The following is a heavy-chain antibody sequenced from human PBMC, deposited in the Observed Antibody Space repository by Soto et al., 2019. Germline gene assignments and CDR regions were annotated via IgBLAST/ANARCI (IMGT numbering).Heavy chain of an antibody. D-gene: IGHD1-1*01. J-gene: IGHJ6*02. Sequence: GESLKISCKGSGYSFTSYWIGWVRQMPGKGLEWMGIIYPGDSDTRYSPSFQGQVTISADKSISTAYLQWSSLKASDTAMYYCARFRTGRWTLRVWYYYYGMDVWDQGTTGTVSS. CDR2: IYPGDSDT. V-gene: IGHV5-51*01. CDR1: GYSFTSYW. CDR3: ARFRTGRWTLRVWYYYYGMDV.